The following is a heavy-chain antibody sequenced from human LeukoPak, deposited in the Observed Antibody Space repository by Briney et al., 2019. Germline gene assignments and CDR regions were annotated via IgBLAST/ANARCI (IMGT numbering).Heavy chain of an antibody. D-gene: IGHD3-22*01. CDR2: INPNSGGT. Sequence: ASVKVSCKASGYTFTGYYMHWVRQAPGQGLEWMGRINPNSGGTNYAQKFQGRVTMTRDTSISTAYMGLSRLRSDDTAVYYCARGPMIVVVITTFDYWGQGTLVTVSS. CDR1: GYTFTGYY. V-gene: IGHV1-2*06. CDR3: ARGPMIVVVITTFDY. J-gene: IGHJ4*02.